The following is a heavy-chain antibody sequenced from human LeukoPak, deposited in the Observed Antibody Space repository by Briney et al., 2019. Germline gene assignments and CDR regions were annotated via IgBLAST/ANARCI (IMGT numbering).Heavy chain of an antibody. J-gene: IGHJ4*02. Sequence: GESLKISCKGFGYSFASFWIGWVRQMPGKGLEWMGIIYPGDSNTRHSPSFQGQVTISADKSISTAYLQWSSLKASDTAMYFCARGGIGAVGAIYFDYWDQGTLVTVSS. CDR1: GYSFASFW. V-gene: IGHV5-51*01. CDR2: IYPGDSNT. D-gene: IGHD6-19*01. CDR3: ARGGIGAVGAIYFDY.